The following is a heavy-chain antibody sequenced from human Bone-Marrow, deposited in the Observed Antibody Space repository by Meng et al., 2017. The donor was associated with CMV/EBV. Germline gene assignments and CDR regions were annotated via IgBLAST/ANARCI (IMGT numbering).Heavy chain of an antibody. CDR3: ARDQREGAGWSGYYYGMDV. CDR2: IYYSGST. D-gene: IGHD3-3*01. V-gene: IGHV4-61*01. CDR1: GGSVSSGSYY. J-gene: IGHJ6*02. Sequence: GSLRLSCTVSGGSVSSGSYYWSWIRQPPGKGLEWIGYIYYSGSTNYNPSLKSGVTISVDTSKNQFSLKLSSVTAADTAVYYCARDQREGAGWSGYYYGMDVCGQGTTVTVSS.